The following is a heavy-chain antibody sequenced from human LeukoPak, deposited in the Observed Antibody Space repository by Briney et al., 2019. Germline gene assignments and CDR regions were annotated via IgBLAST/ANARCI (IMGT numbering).Heavy chain of an antibody. V-gene: IGHV4-34*01. J-gene: IGHJ3*02. D-gene: IGHD2-15*01. CDR3: ARGPYCSAGSCYQQI. CDR1: GVSFGGYY. Sequence: SETLSLTCAVYGVSFGGYYWSWIRQPPGKGLEWIGEINHSGSTKYNPSLKSRVTISVDTSKNQFSLKLSSVTAADTAVYYCARGPYCSAGSCYQQIWGQGTMVTVSS. CDR2: INHSGST.